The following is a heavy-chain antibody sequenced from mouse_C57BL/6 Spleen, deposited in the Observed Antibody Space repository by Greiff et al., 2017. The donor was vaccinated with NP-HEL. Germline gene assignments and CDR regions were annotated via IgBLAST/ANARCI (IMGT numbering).Heavy chain of an antibody. CDR2: IYPGSGST. V-gene: IGHV1-55*01. CDR3: ARDYYGSGSFDY. J-gene: IGHJ2*01. D-gene: IGHD1-1*01. Sequence: VQLQQPGAELVKPGASVKMSCKASGYTFTSYWITWVKQRPGQGLEWIGDIYPGSGSTNYNEKFKSKATLTVDTSSSTAYMQLSSLTSEDSAVYYCARDYYGSGSFDYWGQGTTLTVSS. CDR1: GYTFTSYW.